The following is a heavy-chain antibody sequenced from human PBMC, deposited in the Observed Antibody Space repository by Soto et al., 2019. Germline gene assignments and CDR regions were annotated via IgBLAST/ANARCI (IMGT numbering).Heavy chain of an antibody. CDR1: GFTFSSYA. D-gene: IGHD2-15*01. V-gene: IGHV3-23*01. J-gene: IGHJ4*02. CDR2: ISGSGGSR. Sequence: GGSLRLSCAASGFTFSSYAMSWVRQAPGKGLEWVSAISGSGGSRYYADSVQGRFTISRDNSKNTLYLQMNSLRADDTAVYYCAKEYCSGGSCYSAEGYYFDYWGQGTLVTVSS. CDR3: AKEYCSGGSCYSAEGYYFDY.